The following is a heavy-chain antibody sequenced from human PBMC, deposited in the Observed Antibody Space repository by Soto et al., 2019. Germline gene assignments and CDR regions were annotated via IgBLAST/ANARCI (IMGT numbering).Heavy chain of an antibody. Sequence: GGSLRLSCAASGFTFSSYAMSWVRQAPGKGLEWVSAISGSGGSTYYADSVKGRFTISRDNSKNTLYLQMNSLRAEDPAVYYRAKDSKASAGTAWFDPWGQGTLVTVSS. D-gene: IGHD6-13*01. V-gene: IGHV3-23*01. CDR3: AKDSKASAGTAWFDP. CDR2: ISGSGGST. J-gene: IGHJ5*02. CDR1: GFTFSSYA.